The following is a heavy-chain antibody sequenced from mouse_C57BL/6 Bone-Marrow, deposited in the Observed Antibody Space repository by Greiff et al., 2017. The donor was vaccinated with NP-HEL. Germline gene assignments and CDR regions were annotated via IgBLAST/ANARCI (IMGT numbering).Heavy chain of an antibody. CDR2: IYYSGTI. V-gene: IGHV3-5*01. D-gene: IGHD1-1*01. Sequence: EVQLVESGPGLVKPSQTVFLTCTVPGISITTGNYRWSWIRQFPGNKLEWIGYIYYSGTITYNPSLTSRTTITRDTPKNQFFLEMNSLTAEDTATYYCARDGDYYGSSYVLDYWGQGTTLTVSS. J-gene: IGHJ2*01. CDR3: ARDGDYYGSSYVLDY. CDR1: GISITTGNYR.